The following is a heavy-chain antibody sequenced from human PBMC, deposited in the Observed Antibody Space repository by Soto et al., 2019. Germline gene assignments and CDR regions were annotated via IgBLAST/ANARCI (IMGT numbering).Heavy chain of an antibody. V-gene: IGHV3-30*03. CDR1: GFTFSSYG. CDR2: ISYDGSNK. J-gene: IGHJ4*02. D-gene: IGHD2-8*01. Sequence: GGSLRLSCAASGFTFSSYGMHWVRQAPGKGLEWVAVISYDGSNKYYADSVKGRFTISRDNSKNTLYLQMNSLRAEDTAVYYCAGRFGCTNGVCWFYFDYWGQGTLVTVSS. CDR3: AGRFGCTNGVCWFYFDY.